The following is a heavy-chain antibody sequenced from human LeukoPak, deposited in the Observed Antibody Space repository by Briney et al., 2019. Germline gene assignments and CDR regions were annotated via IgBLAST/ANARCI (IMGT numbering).Heavy chain of an antibody. V-gene: IGHV3-66*01. D-gene: IGHD3-9*01. Sequence: AGGPLRLSCAASGFTVSSNYMSWVRQAPGKGLEWVSVIYSGGSTYYADSVKGRFTISRDNSKNTLYLQMNSLRAEDTAVYYCAREKGGYYDILTGGDYYYGMDVWGQGTTVTVSS. CDR2: IYSGGST. J-gene: IGHJ6*02. CDR3: AREKGGYYDILTGGDYYYGMDV. CDR1: GFTVSSNY.